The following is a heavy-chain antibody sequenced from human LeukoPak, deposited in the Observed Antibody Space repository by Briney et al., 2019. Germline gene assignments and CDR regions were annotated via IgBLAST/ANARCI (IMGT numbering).Heavy chain of an antibody. D-gene: IGHD5-18*01. CDR3: ARDPTGGYSYGLLGS. CDR1: GFTFSSYA. CDR2: ISSDGSNK. V-gene: IGHV3-30*01. J-gene: IGHJ4*02. Sequence: GSLRLSCAASGFTFSSYAMHWVRQAPGKCLEWVALISSDGSNKYYADSVKGRFTISRDNSKNTLYLQLNSLRAEDTAVFYCARDPTGGYSYGLLGSWGQGTLVTVSS.